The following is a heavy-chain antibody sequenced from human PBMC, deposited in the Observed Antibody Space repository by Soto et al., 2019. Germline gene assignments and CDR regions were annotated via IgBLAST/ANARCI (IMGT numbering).Heavy chain of an antibody. CDR1: GGLSSGYY. V-gene: IGHV4-34*01. D-gene: IGHD6-13*01. Sequence: QVQLQQWGAGLLKPSETLSLTCAVYGGLSSGYYWSWIRQPPGKGLEWIGEINRSGSTIYNPSLQSRVTILVDTSKNQFSLKLSSVPAADTAVYFCARRGITAGGRDGFDIWGQGTMVTVSS. J-gene: IGHJ3*02. CDR3: ARRGITAGGRDGFDI. CDR2: INRSGST.